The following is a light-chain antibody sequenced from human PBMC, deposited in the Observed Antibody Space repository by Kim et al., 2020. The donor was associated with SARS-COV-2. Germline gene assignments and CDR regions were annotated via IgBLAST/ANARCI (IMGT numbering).Light chain of an antibody. Sequence: QAVVTQEPSLTVSPGGTVTLTCGSSTGAVTSGHYPYWFQQKPGQAPKTLIYDTSNKHSWTPARFSGSLLGGKAALTLLGAQPEDEADYYCLLSYSDSTAVFGGWTQLTVL. J-gene: IGLJ2*01. CDR2: DTS. V-gene: IGLV7-46*02. CDR1: TGAVTSGHY. CDR3: LLSYSDSTAV.